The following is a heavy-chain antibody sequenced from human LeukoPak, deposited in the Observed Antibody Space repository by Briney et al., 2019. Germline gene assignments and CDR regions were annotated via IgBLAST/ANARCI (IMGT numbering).Heavy chain of an antibody. CDR3: AKIMALYCSGGSCNEIDY. V-gene: IGHV3-23*01. CDR2: ISGSGGTT. J-gene: IGHJ4*02. CDR1: GFTFSSYG. Sequence: GGSLRLSCAASGFTFSSYGMSWVRQAPGKGLEWVSSISGSGGTTYYADSMKGRFTISRDNSKNTLYLQMNSLRADDTAVYYCAKIMALYCSGGSCNEIDYWGQGTLVTVSS. D-gene: IGHD2-15*01.